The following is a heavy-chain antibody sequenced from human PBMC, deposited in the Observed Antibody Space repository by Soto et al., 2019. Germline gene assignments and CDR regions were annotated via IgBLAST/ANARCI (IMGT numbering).Heavy chain of an antibody. V-gene: IGHV4-59*01. Sequence: SETLSLTCTVSGGSISSYYWSWIRQPPGKGLEWIGYIYYSGSTNYNPSLKSRVTISVDTSKNQFSLKLSSVTAADTAVYYWARADDYSNYRWFEPWGQGTLVTVSS. CDR1: GGSISSYY. CDR2: IYYSGST. D-gene: IGHD4-4*01. CDR3: ARADDYSNYRWFEP. J-gene: IGHJ5*02.